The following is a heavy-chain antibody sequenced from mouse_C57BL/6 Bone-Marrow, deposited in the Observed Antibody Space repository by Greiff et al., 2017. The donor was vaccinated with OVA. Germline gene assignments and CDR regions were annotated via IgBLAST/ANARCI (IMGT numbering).Heavy chain of an antibody. D-gene: IGHD1-1*01. CDR1: GFTFSSYA. J-gene: IGHJ4*01. V-gene: IGHV5-4*01. Sequence: DVQLVESGGGLVKPGGSLKLSCAASGFTFSSYAMSWVRQTPEKRLEWVATISDGGSYTYYPDNVKGRFTISRDNAKNNLYLQMSHLKSEDTAMYYCAREGGHYYGSSYVRYYAMDYWGQGTSVTVSS. CDR2: ISDGGSYT. CDR3: AREGGHYYGSSYVRYYAMDY.